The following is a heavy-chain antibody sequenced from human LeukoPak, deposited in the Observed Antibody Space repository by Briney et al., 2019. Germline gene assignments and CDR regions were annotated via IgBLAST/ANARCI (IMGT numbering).Heavy chain of an antibody. V-gene: IGHV1-8*01. CDR1: GYTFTNLD. CDR3: ARVLGCSGGSCYDARFDP. Sequence: ASVKVSCKTSGYTFTNLDINWLRQAPGQGLEWMGWMSPNSGDTGYAQKFQGRVTMTRDTSTSTVYMELSSLRSEDTAVYYCARVLGCSGGSCYDARFDPWGQGTLVTVSS. CDR2: MSPNSGDT. D-gene: IGHD2-15*01. J-gene: IGHJ5*02.